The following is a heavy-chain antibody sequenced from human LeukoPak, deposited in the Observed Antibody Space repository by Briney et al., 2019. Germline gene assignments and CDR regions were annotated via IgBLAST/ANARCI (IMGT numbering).Heavy chain of an antibody. CDR2: IYYSGST. D-gene: IGHD3-22*01. J-gene: IGHJ3*02. V-gene: IGHV4-59*01. Sequence: SETLSLTCTVSGGSISSYYWSWIRQPPGKGLEWIGYIYYSGSTNYNPSLKSRVTISVDTSKNQFSLKLSSVTAADTSVYYCARGSYNYDSSEAFDIWGQGTTVTVSS. CDR3: ARGSYNYDSSEAFDI. CDR1: GGSISSYY.